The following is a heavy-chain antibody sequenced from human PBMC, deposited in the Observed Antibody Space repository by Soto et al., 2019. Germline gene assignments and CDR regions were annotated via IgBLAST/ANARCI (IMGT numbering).Heavy chain of an antibody. Sequence: PGGSLRLSCVVSGLTLSNVWMNWVRQAPGKGLEWVGRIKSRAAGGTTDYAAPVKGRFTISRDDSQNTLFLHMDSLRTEDTAVYYCPYGGSQYFDSWGQGALVTVSS. V-gene: IGHV3-15*07. CDR3: PYGGSQYFDS. CDR1: GLTLSNVW. D-gene: IGHD2-15*01. J-gene: IGHJ4*02. CDR2: IKSRAAGGTT.